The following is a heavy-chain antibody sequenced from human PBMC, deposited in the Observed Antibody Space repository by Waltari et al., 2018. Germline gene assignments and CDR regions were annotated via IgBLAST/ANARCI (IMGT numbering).Heavy chain of an antibody. Sequence: QVQLVESGGGVVQPGRSLRLSCAASHLTAPFRAYGMNWVRPAPGRGLEWVAMISNDGSVKYYADTVKGRFTISRDNAKNSLYLQMNSLRPEDTALYYCAKGHSGSYGLKDWGQGTLVTVSS. CDR3: AKGHSGSYGLKD. CDR1: HLTAPFRAYG. J-gene: IGHJ4*02. V-gene: IGHV3-33*03. D-gene: IGHD1-26*01. CDR2: ISNDGSVK.